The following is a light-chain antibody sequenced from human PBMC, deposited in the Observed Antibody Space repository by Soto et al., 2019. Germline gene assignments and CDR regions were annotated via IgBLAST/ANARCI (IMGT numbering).Light chain of an antibody. Sequence: EIFLTQCPASLSVSLGERATLSCRASHSVSSHLGWYQQTPAQAHRLLFSGASTRATGIPTRFSGSVGGTESTLTISSLQSEVVAVYYYQQYNNWAGTFGQGTKVDI. CDR2: GAS. J-gene: IGKJ1*01. CDR1: HSVSSH. CDR3: QQYNNWAGT. V-gene: IGKV3-15*01.